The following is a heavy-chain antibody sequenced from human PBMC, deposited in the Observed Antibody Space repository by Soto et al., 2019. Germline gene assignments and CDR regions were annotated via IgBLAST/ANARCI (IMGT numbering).Heavy chain of an antibody. V-gene: IGHV5-51*01. CDR1: GYSFTSYW. D-gene: IGHD3-16*01. CDR2: IYPGDSDT. Sequence: PGESLKISCKGSGYSFTSYWIGWVRQMPGKGLEWMGIIYPGDSDTRYSPSFQGQVTISADKSISTAYLQWSSLKASDTAMYYCARHCSESPYDYIWGSSPCFDYWGQGTLVTVSS. CDR3: ARHCSESPYDYIWGSSPCFDY. J-gene: IGHJ4*02.